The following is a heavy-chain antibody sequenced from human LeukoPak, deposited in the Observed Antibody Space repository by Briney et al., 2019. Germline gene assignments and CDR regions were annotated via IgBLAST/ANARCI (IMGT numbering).Heavy chain of an antibody. CDR1: GFTVSTYW. CDR3: ARLPLTARRHFDY. CDR2: IKEERSQK. V-gene: IGHV3-7*05. D-gene: IGHD5-18*01. J-gene: IGHJ4*02. Sequence: AGSLTLSCASSGFTVSTYWMIWVRQAPGKGLEGVANIKEERSQKYYVDSVKGRFTISRDKDKNSQYLQMNSLRAEDTAVYYCARLPLTARRHFDYWGQETLVAVSS.